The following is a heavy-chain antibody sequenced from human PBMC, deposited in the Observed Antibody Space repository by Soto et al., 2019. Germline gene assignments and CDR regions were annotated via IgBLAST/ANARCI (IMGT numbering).Heavy chain of an antibody. V-gene: IGHV1-69*13. D-gene: IGHD6-6*01. CDR2: IIPIFGTA. CDR3: ARDQYSSSSRNYYYGMDV. CDR1: GGTFSSYA. J-gene: IGHJ6*02. Sequence: SMKVSCKASGGTFSSYAISWVRQAPGQGLEWMGGIIPIFGTANYAQKFRGRVTITADESTSTAYMELSSLRSEDAAVYYCARDQYSSSSRNYYYGMDVWGQRTTVTVCS.